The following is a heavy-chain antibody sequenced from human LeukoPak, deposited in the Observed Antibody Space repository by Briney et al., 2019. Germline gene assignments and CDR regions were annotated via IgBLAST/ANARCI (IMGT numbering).Heavy chain of an antibody. CDR2: ISGSGGST. J-gene: IGHJ6*02. D-gene: IGHD4/OR15-4a*01. CDR1: GFTFSNYG. CDR3: AKEGVTMGYYYYGMDV. Sequence: GGSLRLSCAASGFTFSNYGMSWVRQAPGKGLEWVSLISGSGGSTYYADSVKGRFTISRDNTKNTLYLQMNSLRAEDTVVYYCAKEGVTMGYYYYGMDVWGQGTTVTVSS. V-gene: IGHV3-23*01.